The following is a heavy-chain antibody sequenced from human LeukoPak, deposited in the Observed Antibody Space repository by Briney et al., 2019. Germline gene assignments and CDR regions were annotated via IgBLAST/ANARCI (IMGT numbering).Heavy chain of an antibody. CDR2: ISAYNGNT. D-gene: IGHD3-10*01. CDR1: GYTFTSYG. J-gene: IGHJ4*02. CDR3: ARDRNTMVRGVIIRNLDY. Sequence: VASVKVSCKASGYTFTSYGISWVRQAPGQGLEWMGWISAYNGNTNYAQKLQGRVTMTTDTSTSTAYMELRSLRSDDTAVYYCARDRNTMVRGVIIRNLDYWGQGTLVTVSS. V-gene: IGHV1-18*01.